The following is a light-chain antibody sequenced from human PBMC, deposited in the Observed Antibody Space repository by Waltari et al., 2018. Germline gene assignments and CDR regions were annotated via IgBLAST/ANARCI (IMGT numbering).Light chain of an antibody. J-gene: IGLJ2*01. CDR3: QVWDSSRDLVL. V-gene: IGLV3-21*03. Sequence: SYVLTQPPSVSVAPGKTATITCGGDNIVSQGVNWYQPRPGQAPVLVVYDDSDRPAVIPEGFSGSIAGNMATHAVSRVEAGDEGDYYCQVWDSSRDLVLIGGGTKLTVL. CDR2: DDS. CDR1: NIVSQG.